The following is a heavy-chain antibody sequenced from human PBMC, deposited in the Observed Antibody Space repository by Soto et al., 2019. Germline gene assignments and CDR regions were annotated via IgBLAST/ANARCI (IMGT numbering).Heavy chain of an antibody. D-gene: IGHD6-13*01. CDR3: ASEGPGIAAAGT. Sequence: QVQLQESGPGLVKPSGTLSLTCAVSGGSISSSNWWSWVRQPPGKGLEWIGEIYHSGSTNYNPSLTRRVTISVDKSKNQFSLKLSSVTAAATAVYYCASEGPGIAAAGTWGQGTLVTVSS. J-gene: IGHJ5*02. CDR2: IYHSGST. CDR1: GGSISSSNW. V-gene: IGHV4-4*02.